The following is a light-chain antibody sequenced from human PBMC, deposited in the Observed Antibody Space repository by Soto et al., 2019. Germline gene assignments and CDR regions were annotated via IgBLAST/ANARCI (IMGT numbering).Light chain of an antibody. CDR1: QSVSSN. CDR3: QQYINWPPTFT. J-gene: IGKJ2*01. CDR2: AAS. V-gene: IGKV3-15*01. Sequence: EIVMTQSPATLSVSPGERVTLSCRASQSVSSNLAWYQQKPGQAPRLLIYAASTRATGIPARFSGSGSGTEFTLAISSLLSEDFAVYYCQQYINWPPTFTFGQGTKLEI.